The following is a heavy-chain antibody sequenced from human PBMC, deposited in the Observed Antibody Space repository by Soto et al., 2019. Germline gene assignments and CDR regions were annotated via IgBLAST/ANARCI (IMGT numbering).Heavy chain of an antibody. D-gene: IGHD1-7*01. J-gene: IGHJ4*02. CDR3: AKAELYYFDY. V-gene: IGHV3-30*18. CDR2: ISYDGSNK. CDR1: GFTFSSYG. Sequence: LRLSCAASGFTFSSYGMHWVRQAPGKGLEWVAVISYDGSNKYYADSVKGRFTISRDNSKNTLYLQMNSLRAEDTAVYYCAKAELYYFDYWGQGTLVTVSS.